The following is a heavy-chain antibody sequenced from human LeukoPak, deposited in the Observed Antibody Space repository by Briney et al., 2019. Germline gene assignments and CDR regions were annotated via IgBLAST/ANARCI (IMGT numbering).Heavy chain of an antibody. J-gene: IGHJ4*02. D-gene: IGHD3-10*01. Sequence: GASVKVSCKASGGTFSSYAISWVRQAPGQGLEWMGGIIPIFGTANYAQKFQGRVAITTDESTSTAYMELSSLRSEDTAVYYCARERRFGDLFLFDYWGLGTLVTVSS. V-gene: IGHV1-69*05. CDR1: GGTFSSYA. CDR3: ARERRFGDLFLFDY. CDR2: IIPIFGTA.